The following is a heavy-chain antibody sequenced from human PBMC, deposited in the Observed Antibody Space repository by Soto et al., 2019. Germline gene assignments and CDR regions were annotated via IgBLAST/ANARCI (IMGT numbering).Heavy chain of an antibody. J-gene: IGHJ6*02. CDR3: ARGGYHYYCGSPYYPYYGMGA. Sequence: QVQLVQSGSEVKKPGASVKVSCKASGYSFNSYGISWVRQAPGQGLEWLGWISPYDDNTKYAQSLQGRVTMTTDTSPEASYKELRGLKTDGHGVYYCARGGYHYYCGSPYYPYYGMGALGQG. V-gene: IGHV1-18*01. CDR2: ISPYDDNT. CDR1: GYSFNSYG. D-gene: IGHD2-21*01.